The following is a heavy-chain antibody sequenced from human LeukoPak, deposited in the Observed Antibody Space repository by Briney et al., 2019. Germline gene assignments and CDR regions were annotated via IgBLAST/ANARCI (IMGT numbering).Heavy chain of an antibody. CDR3: AKVPIVVVPAAMRDIDY. D-gene: IGHD2-2*01. Sequence: GGSLRLSCAASGFTFTSHWMHWVRQAPGKGLEWVSAISGSGGTTYYADSVKGRFTISRDNSKNTLYLQMNSLRAEDTAVYYCAKVPIVVVPAAMRDIDYWGQGTLVTVSS. V-gene: IGHV3-23*01. CDR2: ISGSGGTT. J-gene: IGHJ4*02. CDR1: GFTFTSHW.